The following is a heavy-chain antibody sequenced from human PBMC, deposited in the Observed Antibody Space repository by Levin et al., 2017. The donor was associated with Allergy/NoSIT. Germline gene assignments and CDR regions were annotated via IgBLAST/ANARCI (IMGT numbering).Heavy chain of an antibody. J-gene: IGHJ4*02. Sequence: PGGSLRLSCAASGFTFSSYAMHWVRQAPGKGLEWVAVISYDGSNKYYADSVKGRFTISRDNSKNTLYLQMNSLRAEDTAVYYCARTVLPTIVTPDYWGQGTLVTVSS. D-gene: IGHD3-16*02. CDR3: ARTVLPTIVTPDY. CDR1: GFTFSSYA. CDR2: ISYDGSNK. V-gene: IGHV3-30*04.